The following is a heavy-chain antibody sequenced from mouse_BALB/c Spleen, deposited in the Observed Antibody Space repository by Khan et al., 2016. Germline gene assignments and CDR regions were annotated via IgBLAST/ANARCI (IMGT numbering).Heavy chain of an antibody. D-gene: IGHD2-1*01. CDR2: IYPGSDNT. CDR1: GYTFTDYY. Sequence: QVQLQQSGAELARPGASVKLSCKASGYTFTDYYINWVKQRTGQGLEWIGEIYPGSDNTYYNERFKGKATLTADNSSSTAYMQLSSLTSEDSAVYFCARGGGNSDYWGQGTTLTVSS. CDR3: ARGGGNSDY. J-gene: IGHJ2*01. V-gene: IGHV1-76*01.